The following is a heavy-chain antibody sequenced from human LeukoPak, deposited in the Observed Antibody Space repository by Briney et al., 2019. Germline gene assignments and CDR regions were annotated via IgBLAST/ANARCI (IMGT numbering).Heavy chain of an antibody. J-gene: IGHJ6*02. V-gene: IGHV3-48*03. D-gene: IGHD3-9*01. Sequence: GGSLRLSCAASGFTFGSYGMNWVRQAPAMGLEWVSYISSSCSTIYYTDSVKGRFTISRDNTNNSLYLQMNSLRAEDTAVYYCVLRYFDWLLSDYGMDVWGQGTTVTVSS. CDR2: ISSSCSTI. CDR1: GFTFGSYG. CDR3: VLRYFDWLLSDYGMDV.